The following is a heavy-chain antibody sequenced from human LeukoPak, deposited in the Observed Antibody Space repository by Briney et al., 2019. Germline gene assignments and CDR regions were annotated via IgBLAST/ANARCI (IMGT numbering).Heavy chain of an antibody. CDR3: AASIAADGGRNFDY. V-gene: IGHV1-2*06. D-gene: IGHD6-13*01. CDR2: INPNSGGT. CDR1: GYTFTGYY. J-gene: IGHJ4*02. Sequence: ASVKVSCKASGYTFTGYYMHWVRQAPGQGLEWMGRINPNSGGTNYAQKFQGRVTMTRDTSISTAYMELSRLRSDDTAVYYCAASIAADGGRNFDYWGQGTLVTVSS.